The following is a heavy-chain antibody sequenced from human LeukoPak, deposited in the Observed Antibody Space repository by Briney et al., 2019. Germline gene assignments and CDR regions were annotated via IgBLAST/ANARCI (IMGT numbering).Heavy chain of an antibody. CDR3: AREGGKYDSSGYYQAYDAFDI. V-gene: IGHV3-7*05. Sequence: PGGSLRLSCAVSGFTFSNYWMSWVRQAPGKGLEWVANINQDGGEKYYVDSVKGRFTISRDNAKKSLYLQMNSLRAGDTAVYYCAREGGKYDSSGYYQAYDAFDIWGQGTMVTVSS. D-gene: IGHD3-22*01. CDR2: INQDGGEK. J-gene: IGHJ3*02. CDR1: GFTFSNYW.